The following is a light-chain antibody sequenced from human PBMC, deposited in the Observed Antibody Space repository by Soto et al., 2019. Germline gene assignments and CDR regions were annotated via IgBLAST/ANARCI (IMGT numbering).Light chain of an antibody. J-gene: IGLJ2*01. V-gene: IGLV2-14*01. CDR2: EVS. CDR3: SSYPSSSTLV. Sequence: QSALTQPASVSGSPGQSITISCTGTRSDVGGYNYVSWYQQHPGKAPKLMLYEVSHRSSGVSDRFSGSKSGNTASLTISGLQAEDEADYYCSSYPSSSTLVFGGGTQLTVL. CDR1: RSDVGGYNY.